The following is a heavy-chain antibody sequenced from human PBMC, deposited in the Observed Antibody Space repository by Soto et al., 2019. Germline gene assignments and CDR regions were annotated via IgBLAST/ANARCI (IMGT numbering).Heavy chain of an antibody. CDR3: ARRGGDTFPRGYYGMDV. D-gene: IGHD5-18*01. Sequence: GESLKISWKGSGYSFTSYWIGWVRQMPGKGLEWMGIIYPGDSDTRYSPSFQGQVTTSADKSISTAYLQWSSLKASDTAMYYCARRGGDTFPRGYYGMDVWGQGTTVTVSS. CDR1: GYSFTSYW. J-gene: IGHJ6*02. CDR2: IYPGDSDT. V-gene: IGHV5-51*01.